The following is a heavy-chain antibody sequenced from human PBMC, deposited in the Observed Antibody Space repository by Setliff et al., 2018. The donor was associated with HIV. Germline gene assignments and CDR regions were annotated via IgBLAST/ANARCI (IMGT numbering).Heavy chain of an antibody. V-gene: IGHV1-69-2*01. Sequence: ASVKVSCKASGYTFINYYMHWVQQAPGKGLEWMGRIDPEDGETIYAEKFQGRVTIAADTSTDTTYMELRSLGSDDTAVYYCARQHYFDSGGLGAFDIWGQGTMVTVSS. CDR2: IDPEDGET. CDR1: GYTFINYY. CDR3: ARQHYFDSGGLGAFDI. J-gene: IGHJ3*02. D-gene: IGHD3-22*01.